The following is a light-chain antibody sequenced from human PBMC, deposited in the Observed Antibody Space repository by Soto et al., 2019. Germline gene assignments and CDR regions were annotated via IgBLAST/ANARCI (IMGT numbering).Light chain of an antibody. CDR1: QSFTNSY. Sequence: EIVLTQSPDTLSLSPGEGATLSCRASQSFTNSYLAWYQQKPGQAPRLLIYGASSRATGIPDRFSGSGSETDFTLTISRLEPEDFAVYYCQQYSSSPPITFGQGTRLEIK. J-gene: IGKJ5*01. V-gene: IGKV3-20*01. CDR3: QQYSSSPPIT. CDR2: GAS.